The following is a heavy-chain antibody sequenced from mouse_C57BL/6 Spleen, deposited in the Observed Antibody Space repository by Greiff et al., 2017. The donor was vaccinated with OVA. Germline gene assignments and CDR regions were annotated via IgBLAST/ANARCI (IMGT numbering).Heavy chain of an antibody. Sequence: QVHVKQPGAELVRPGSSVKLSCKASGYTFTSYWMHWVKQRPIQGLEWIGNIDPSDSETHYNQKFKDKATLTVDKSSSTAYMQLSSLTSEDSAVYYCARDAYDYDFDYWGQGTTLTVSS. CDR3: ARDAYDYDFDY. D-gene: IGHD2-4*01. J-gene: IGHJ2*01. CDR2: IDPSDSET. CDR1: GYTFTSYW. V-gene: IGHV1-52*01.